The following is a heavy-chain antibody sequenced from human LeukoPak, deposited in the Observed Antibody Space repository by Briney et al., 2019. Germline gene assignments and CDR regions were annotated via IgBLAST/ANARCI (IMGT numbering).Heavy chain of an antibody. D-gene: IGHD4-17*01. J-gene: IGHJ4*02. CDR2: INGRGGST. V-gene: IGHV3-23*01. Sequence: PGGSLRLSCAASGFTFSNYAMSWVRQAPGKGLEGVSSINGRGGSTYYADSVKGRFTISRDNSKNTLYLQMNSLRAEDTAVYYCAREYLEGALYGEYYFDYWGQGTLVTVSS. CDR3: AREYLEGALYGEYYFDY. CDR1: GFTFSNYA.